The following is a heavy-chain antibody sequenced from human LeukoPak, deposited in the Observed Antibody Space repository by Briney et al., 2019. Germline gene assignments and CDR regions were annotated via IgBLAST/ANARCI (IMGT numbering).Heavy chain of an antibody. D-gene: IGHD5-12*01. CDR2: IYYSGST. CDR3: ARDLGYSGFDWAP. Sequence: SETLSLTCTVSGGSISSSSYYWGWIRQPPGKGLEWIGSIYYSGSTYYNPSLKSRVTISVDTSKNQFSLNLTSVTAADAAVYYCARDLGYSGFDWAPWGQGTLVTVSS. J-gene: IGHJ5*02. V-gene: IGHV4-39*07. CDR1: GGSISSSSYY.